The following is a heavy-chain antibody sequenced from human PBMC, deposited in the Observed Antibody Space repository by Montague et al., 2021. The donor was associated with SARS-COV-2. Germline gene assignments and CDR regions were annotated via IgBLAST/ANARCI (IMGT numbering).Heavy chain of an antibody. CDR3: ASGIYPSGSYYNRYYYGLNI. CDR2: INHSANT. Sequence: SETLSLTCAVHGGSLSGYYWSWIRQPPEKGLEWIGEINHSANTKYNPSLKSPVTISIGTSKNQFSLKVTSVTAADTATYYCASGIYPSGSYYNRYYYGLNIWGPGTTVIVSS. V-gene: IGHV4-34*01. CDR1: GGSLSGYY. J-gene: IGHJ6*02. D-gene: IGHD3-10*01.